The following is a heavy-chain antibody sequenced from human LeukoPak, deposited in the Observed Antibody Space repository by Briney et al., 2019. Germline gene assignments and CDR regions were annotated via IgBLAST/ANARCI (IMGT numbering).Heavy chain of an antibody. V-gene: IGHV4-39*01. CDR2: IYYSGST. D-gene: IGHD3-22*01. Sequence: SETLSLTCTVYGGSISSSSYYRGWIRQPPGKGLEWIVSIYYSGSTYYNPSLKSRVTISVETPKNQFSLKLRSVTAADTAVYYCASGYDSSAYQPFIDYWGQGTLVTVSS. J-gene: IGHJ4*02. CDR1: GGSISSSSYY. CDR3: ASGYDSSAYQPFIDY.